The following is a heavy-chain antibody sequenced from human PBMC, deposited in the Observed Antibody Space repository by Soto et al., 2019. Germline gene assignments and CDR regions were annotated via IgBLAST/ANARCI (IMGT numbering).Heavy chain of an antibody. J-gene: IGHJ4*02. CDR3: ARALREYYNGPLDK. CDR1: GGSISSYY. Sequence: QVRLQESGPGLVKPSETLSLTCSVSGGSISSYYWNWIRQPPGKGLEWIGDVYYSGSTNYNPSLKSRVTISLNTSEKQFSLKLSSVTAADTAVYYCARALREYYNGPLDKWGQGTLVTVSS. CDR2: VYYSGST. D-gene: IGHD2-8*01. V-gene: IGHV4-59*08.